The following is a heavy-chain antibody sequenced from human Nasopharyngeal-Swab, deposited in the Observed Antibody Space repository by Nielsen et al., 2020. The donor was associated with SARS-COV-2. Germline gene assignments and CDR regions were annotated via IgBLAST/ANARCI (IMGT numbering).Heavy chain of an antibody. D-gene: IGHD6-19*01. V-gene: IGHV3-13*01. CDR1: GFTFSSYD. Sequence: GGSLRLSCAASGFTFSSYDMHWVRQAAGRGLEWVSGIGRVGETDYLSSVKGRFTISREDGKNPLYLQMNSLRVGDTAVYYCARAVWAVAGPVGAFDIWGQGTKVTVSS. CDR2: IGRVGET. CDR3: ARAVWAVAGPVGAFDI. J-gene: IGHJ3*02.